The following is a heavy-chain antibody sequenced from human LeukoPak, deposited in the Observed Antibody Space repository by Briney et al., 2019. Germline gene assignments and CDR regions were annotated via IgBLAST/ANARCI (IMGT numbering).Heavy chain of an antibody. Sequence: ASVKVSCKASGYTFTGYYMHWVRQAPGQGLEWMGRINPNSGGTNYAQKLQGRVTMTTDTSTSTAYMELRSLRSDDTAVYYCAREGAFSGSYVGDYYFDYWGQGTLVTVSS. CDR2: INPNSGGT. CDR3: AREGAFSGSYVGDYYFDY. J-gene: IGHJ4*02. V-gene: IGHV1-2*06. CDR1: GYTFTGYY. D-gene: IGHD1-26*01.